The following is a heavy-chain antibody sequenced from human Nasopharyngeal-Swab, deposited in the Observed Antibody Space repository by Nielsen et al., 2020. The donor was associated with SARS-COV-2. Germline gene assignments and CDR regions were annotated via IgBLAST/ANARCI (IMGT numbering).Heavy chain of an antibody. Sequence: ASVKVSCKASGYTFTSYGISWVRQAPGQGLGWMGWISAYNGNTNYAQKLQGRVTMTTDTSTSTAYMELRSLRSDDTAVYYCARASHRVGSYYDFWSGYYRDYYYYGMDVWGQGTTVTVSS. CDR1: GYTFTSYG. J-gene: IGHJ6*02. CDR2: ISAYNGNT. V-gene: IGHV1-18*01. CDR3: ARASHRVGSYYDFWSGYYRDYYYYGMDV. D-gene: IGHD3-3*01.